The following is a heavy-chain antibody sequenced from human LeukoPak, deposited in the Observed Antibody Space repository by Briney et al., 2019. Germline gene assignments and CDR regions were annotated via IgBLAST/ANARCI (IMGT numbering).Heavy chain of an antibody. V-gene: IGHV3-21*01. D-gene: IGHD3-10*01. J-gene: IGHJ4*02. CDR3: ARAMSGFDY. CDR1: GFTFSDFT. Sequence: GGSLRLSCAASGFTFSDFTMHWVRQAPGKGLEWVSCISSSSSSYIYYADSVRGRFTISRDNAKNSLYLQMNSLRAEDTAVYYCARAMSGFDYWGQGTLVTVSS. CDR2: ISSSSSSYI.